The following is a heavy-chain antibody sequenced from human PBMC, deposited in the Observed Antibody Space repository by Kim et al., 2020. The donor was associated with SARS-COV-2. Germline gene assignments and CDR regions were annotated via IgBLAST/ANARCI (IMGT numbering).Heavy chain of an antibody. D-gene: IGHD5-18*01. CDR1: GFTFSSYA. CDR3: ARTIERYSYGLLGAFDI. J-gene: IGHJ3*02. Sequence: GGSLRLSCAASGFTFSSYAMHWVRQAPGKGLEWVAVISYDGSNKYYADSVKGRFTISRDNSKNTLYLQMNSLRAEDTAVYYCARTIERYSYGLLGAFDIWGQGTMVTVSS. V-gene: IGHV3-30-3*01. CDR2: ISYDGSNK.